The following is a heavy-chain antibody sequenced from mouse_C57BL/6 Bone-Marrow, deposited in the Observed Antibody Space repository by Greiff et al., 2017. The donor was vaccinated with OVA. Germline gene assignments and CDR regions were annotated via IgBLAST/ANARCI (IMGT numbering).Heavy chain of an antibody. D-gene: IGHD2-12*01. J-gene: IGHJ4*01. Sequence: QVQLQQPGAELVKPGASVKMSCKASGYTFTSYWITWVKQRPGQGLEWIGDIYPGSGSTNYNEKFKSKATLTVDQSSSTAYMQLSSLTSEDSAVSYSAIYHYTCAMDYWGEGTSVTVSS. V-gene: IGHV1-55*01. CDR2: IYPGSGST. CDR3: AIYHYTCAMDY. CDR1: GYTFTSYW.